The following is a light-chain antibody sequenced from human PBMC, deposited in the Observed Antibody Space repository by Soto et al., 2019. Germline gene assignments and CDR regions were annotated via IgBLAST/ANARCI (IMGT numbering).Light chain of an antibody. J-gene: IGKJ4*01. V-gene: IGKV1-9*01. CDR1: QGISSY. Sequence: DIQLTQSPSFLSASVGDRVTITCRASQGISSYLAWYQQKPGKAPKLLIYAASTLQSGVPSRFSGSGSGTEFTLTISSLQPDDFATYYCQQLNSYLLTFGGGTKVEIK. CDR3: QQLNSYLLT. CDR2: AAS.